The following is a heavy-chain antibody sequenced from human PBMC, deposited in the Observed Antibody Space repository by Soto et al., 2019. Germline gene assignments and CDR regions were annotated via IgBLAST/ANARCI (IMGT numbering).Heavy chain of an antibody. CDR1: GITFSNYG. J-gene: IGHJ4*02. CDR3: ARAGAWALPAYRFGY. Sequence: LSLSCAASGITFSNYGMHWVRQAPGKGLEWVAVISYDGSNTYYADSVKGRFTISRGNSKNTLYLQMNSLRAEDTTVYYCARAGAWALPAYRFGYWGQGTLVTVFS. CDR2: ISYDGSNT. D-gene: IGHD3-16*02. V-gene: IGHV3-30*03.